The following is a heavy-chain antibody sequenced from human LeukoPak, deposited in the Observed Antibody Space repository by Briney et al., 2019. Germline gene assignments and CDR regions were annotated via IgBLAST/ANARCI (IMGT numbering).Heavy chain of an antibody. CDR3: ARAGNYYDSSGYYGDAFDI. CDR1: GGTFSSYA. Sequence: GPSVKVSCKASGGTFSSYAISWVRQAPGQGLEWMGGIIPIFGTANYAQKFQGRVTITADKSTSTAYMELSSLRSEDTAVYYCARAGNYYDSSGYYGDAFDIWGQGTMVTVSS. J-gene: IGHJ3*02. CDR2: IIPIFGTA. D-gene: IGHD3-22*01. V-gene: IGHV1-69*06.